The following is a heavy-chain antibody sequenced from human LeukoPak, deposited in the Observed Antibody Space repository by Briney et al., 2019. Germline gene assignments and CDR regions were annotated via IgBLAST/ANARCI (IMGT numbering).Heavy chain of an antibody. V-gene: IGHV3-23*01. Sequence: HPGGSLRLSCAASGFTFSSYAMSWVRQAPGKGLEWVSAISGSGGSTYYADSVKGRFTISRDNSKNTLYLQMNSLRAEDTAVYYRAKDRRVYNWNPTFNFDYWGQGTLVTVSS. D-gene: IGHD1-20*01. CDR2: ISGSGGST. CDR3: AKDRRVYNWNPTFNFDY. CDR1: GFTFSSYA. J-gene: IGHJ4*02.